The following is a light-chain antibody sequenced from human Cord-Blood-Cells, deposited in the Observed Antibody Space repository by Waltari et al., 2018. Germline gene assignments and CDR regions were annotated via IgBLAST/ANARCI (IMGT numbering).Light chain of an antibody. V-gene: IGLV2-23*02. Sequence: QSGLTHPASVPGSPGQPITIPCTGTSSDVASYHLVHWYQQHPGKAPKLMFYEVSKRPSGVSNRFTGSKSGNTASLTISGLQAEDEADYYCCSYAGSSTYVFGTGTKVTVL. CDR1: SSDVASYHL. CDR2: EVS. J-gene: IGLJ1*01. CDR3: CSYAGSSTYV.